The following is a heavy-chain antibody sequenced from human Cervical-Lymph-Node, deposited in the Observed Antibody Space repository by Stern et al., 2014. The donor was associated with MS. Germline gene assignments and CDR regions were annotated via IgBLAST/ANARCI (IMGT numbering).Heavy chain of an antibody. V-gene: IGHV1-2*02. J-gene: IGHJ5*02. Sequence: QVQLVQSGAEVKKPGSSVKVSCKTSGYTFITFSIHWVRQAPGQGLEWMAWINPINGDTSYAQRLQVRIAMTRDTSISTAYMELSRLRSVNTAVYFCAKDAGTIFGSRSARGWFDPWGQGTLVTVSA. D-gene: IGHD3-3*01. CDR2: INPINGDT. CDR3: AKDAGTIFGSRSARGWFDP. CDR1: GYTFITFS.